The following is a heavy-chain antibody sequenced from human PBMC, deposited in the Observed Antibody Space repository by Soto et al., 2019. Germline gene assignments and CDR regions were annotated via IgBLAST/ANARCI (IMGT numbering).Heavy chain of an antibody. CDR1: GFTFSDHY. CDR2: IRNKANSYST. D-gene: IGHD2-8*01. J-gene: IGHJ3*02. Sequence: EVQLVESGGGLVQPGGSLRLSCAASGFTFSDHYMDWVRQAPGKGLEWVGRIRNKANSYSTQYAASVKGRFTISRDDSKTSLSLQMNSLKTEDTAVYYCTRVRIYADECGRHFDIWGQGTVVTVSS. V-gene: IGHV3-72*01. CDR3: TRVRIYADECGRHFDI.